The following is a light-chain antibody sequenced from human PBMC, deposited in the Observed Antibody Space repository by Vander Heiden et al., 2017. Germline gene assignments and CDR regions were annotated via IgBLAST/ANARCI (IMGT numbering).Light chain of an antibody. Sequence: QSAPIQPASVSASPGQSITISCSGNSHDVGGYNYVSWYQQHPDKVPRLMMYDVNTRPAGVSNRFSGSKSGNTASLTISGLQAEDEADYYCSSYTTRGILIFGGGTKLTVL. CDR2: DVN. V-gene: IGLV2-14*03. J-gene: IGLJ2*01. CDR1: SHDVGGYNY. CDR3: SSYTTRGILI.